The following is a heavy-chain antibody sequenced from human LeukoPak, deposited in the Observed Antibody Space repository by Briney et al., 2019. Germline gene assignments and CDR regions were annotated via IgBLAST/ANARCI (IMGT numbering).Heavy chain of an antibody. J-gene: IGHJ4*02. V-gene: IGHV1-46*01. CDR3: ARARTDDYGDPYYFDY. CDR1: GYTFTRYY. D-gene: IGHD4-17*01. CDR2: INPSGGST. Sequence: ASVKVSCKASGYTFTRYYMHWVRQAPGQGLEWMGIINPSGGSTSYAQKFQGRVTMTRDMSTSTVYMELSSLRSEDTAVYYCARARTDDYGDPYYFDYWGQGTLVTVSS.